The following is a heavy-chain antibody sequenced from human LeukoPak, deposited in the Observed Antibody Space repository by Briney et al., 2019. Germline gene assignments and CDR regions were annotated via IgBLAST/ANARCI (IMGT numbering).Heavy chain of an antibody. V-gene: IGHV1-8*01. CDR3: ARARVMVRGVIFDP. D-gene: IGHD3-10*01. CDR2: MNPNSGNT. CDR1: GYTFTSYD. J-gene: IGHJ5*02. Sequence: ASVKVSCKASGYTFTSYDINWVRQATGQGLEWMGWMNPNSGNTGYAQKFQGGVTMTRNTSISTAYMELSSLRSEDTAVYYCARARVMVRGVIFDPWGQGTLVPVSS.